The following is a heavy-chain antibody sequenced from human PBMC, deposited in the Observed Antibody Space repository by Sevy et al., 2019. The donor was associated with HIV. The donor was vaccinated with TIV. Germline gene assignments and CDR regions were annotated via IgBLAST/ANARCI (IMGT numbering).Heavy chain of an antibody. CDR1: GFTFSSYG. CDR2: IRYDGSNK. D-gene: IGHD5-18*01. V-gene: IGHV3-30*02. J-gene: IGHJ4*02. Sequence: GGSLRLSCAASGFTFSSYGMHWVRLAPGKGLEWVAFIRYDGSNKYYADSVKGRFTISRDNSKNTLYLQMNSLRAEDTAVYYCAKEYSYGYWIDYWGQGTLVTVSS. CDR3: AKEYSYGYWIDY.